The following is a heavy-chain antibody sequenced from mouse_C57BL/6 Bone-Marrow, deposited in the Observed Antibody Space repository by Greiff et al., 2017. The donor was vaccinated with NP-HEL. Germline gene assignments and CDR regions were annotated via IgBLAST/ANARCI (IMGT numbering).Heavy chain of an antibody. CDR3: ARRDGVYFDY. Sequence: EVKLQESGPELVKPGASVKISCKASGYSFTGYYMNWVKQSPEKSLEWIGEINPSTGGTTYNQKFKAKATLTVDKSSSTAYMQLKSLTSEDSAVYYCARRDGVYFDYWGQGTTLTVSS. CDR2: INPSTGGT. V-gene: IGHV1-42*01. J-gene: IGHJ2*01. CDR1: GYSFTGYY.